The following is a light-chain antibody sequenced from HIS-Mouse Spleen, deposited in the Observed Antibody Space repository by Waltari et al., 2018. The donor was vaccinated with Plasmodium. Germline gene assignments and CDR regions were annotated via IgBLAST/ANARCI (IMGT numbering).Light chain of an antibody. CDR3: SSYTSSSTLV. Sequence: QSALTQPASVSGSPGQSITISCTGTSTDVGGYNSVSWYQQHPGQAPKLMIYDVSNRPAGVSNRISGSKSGNTASLTISGLQAEDEADYYCSSYTSSSTLVFGTGTKVTVL. CDR1: STDVGGYNS. CDR2: DVS. J-gene: IGLJ1*01. V-gene: IGLV2-14*03.